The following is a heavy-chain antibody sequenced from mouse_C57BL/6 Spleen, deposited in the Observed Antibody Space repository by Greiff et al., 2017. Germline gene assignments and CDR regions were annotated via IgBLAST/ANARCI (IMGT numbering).Heavy chain of an antibody. D-gene: IGHD1-1*01. Sequence: QVQLKQPGAELVKPGASVKMSCKASGYTFTSYWITWVKQRPGQGLEWIGDIYPGSGSTNYNEKFKSKATLTVDTSSSTAYIQLIYLTSKDSAVYYCARDYGSSHYSMDYWGQGTSVTVSS. CDR1: GYTFTSYW. V-gene: IGHV1-55*01. J-gene: IGHJ4*01. CDR2: IYPGSGST. CDR3: ARDYGSSHYSMDY.